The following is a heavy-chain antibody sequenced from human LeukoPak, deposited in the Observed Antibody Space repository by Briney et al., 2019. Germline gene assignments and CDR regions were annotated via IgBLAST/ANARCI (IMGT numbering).Heavy chain of an antibody. CDR3: ARDFSIFGVVRHITPPVDDAFDI. V-gene: IGHV4-38-2*02. CDR1: GYSISGGYY. Sequence: SETLSLTCTVSGYSISGGYYWGWIRPPPGKGLEWIGSIYHSGSTYYNPSLKSRVTISVDTSKNQFSLKLSSVTAADTAVYYCARDFSIFGVVRHITPPVDDAFDIWGQGTMVTVSS. J-gene: IGHJ3*02. D-gene: IGHD3-3*01. CDR2: IYHSGST.